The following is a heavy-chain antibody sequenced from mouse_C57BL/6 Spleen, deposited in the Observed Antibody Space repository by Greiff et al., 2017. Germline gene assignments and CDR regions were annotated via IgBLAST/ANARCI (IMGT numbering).Heavy chain of an antibody. J-gene: IGHJ2*01. CDR1: GYTFTDYE. Sequence: QVQLQQSGAELVRPGASVTLSCKASGYTFTDYEMHWVKQTPVHGLEWIGAIDPETGGTAYNQKFKGKAILTADKSSSTAYMELRSLTSEDSAVYYCTRRERYYYGSSYYFAYWGQGTPLTVSS. V-gene: IGHV1-15*01. CDR3: TRRERYYYGSSYYFAY. D-gene: IGHD1-1*01. CDR2: IDPETGGT.